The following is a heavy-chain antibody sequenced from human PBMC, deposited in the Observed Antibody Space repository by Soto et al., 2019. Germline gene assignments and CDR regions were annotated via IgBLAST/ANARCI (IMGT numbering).Heavy chain of an antibody. V-gene: IGHV3-23*01. CDR2: ISGSGGST. Sequence: GGSLGLSCAASGFTFSSYAMGWVRQAPGKGLEWVSAISGSGGSTYYADSVKGRFTISRDNSKNTLYLQMNSLRAEDTAVYYCAKLYCGGDCYSDGPYYYYGMDVWGQGTTVTVSS. CDR1: GFTFSSYA. D-gene: IGHD2-21*02. J-gene: IGHJ6*02. CDR3: AKLYCGGDCYSDGPYYYYGMDV.